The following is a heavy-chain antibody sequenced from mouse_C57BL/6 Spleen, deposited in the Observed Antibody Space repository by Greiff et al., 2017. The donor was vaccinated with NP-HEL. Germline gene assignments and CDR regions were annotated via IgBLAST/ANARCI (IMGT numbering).Heavy chain of an antibody. CDR2: IYPRSGNT. CDR1: GYTFTSYG. CDR3: ARGGLLVAMDY. V-gene: IGHV1-81*01. D-gene: IGHD2-3*01. Sequence: QVQLQQSGAELARPGASVKLSCKASGYTFTSYGISWVKQRPGQGLEWIGEIYPRSGNTYYNEKFKGKATLTADKSSSTAYMELRSLTSEDSAGNCCARGGLLVAMDYWGQGTSVTVSS. J-gene: IGHJ4*01.